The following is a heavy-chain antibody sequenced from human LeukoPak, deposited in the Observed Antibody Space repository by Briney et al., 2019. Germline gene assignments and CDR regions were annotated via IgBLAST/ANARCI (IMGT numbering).Heavy chain of an antibody. J-gene: IGHJ4*02. CDR1: GFTFSSYA. D-gene: IGHD1-26*01. Sequence: PGGSLRLSCAASGFTFSSYAMSWVRQAPGKGLEWVSAISGSGGSTYYADSVKGRFTISRDNSKNTLYLQMNSLRAEDTAVYYCVSQTYSGSDRYYFDYWGQGTLVTVSS. CDR3: VSQTYSGSDRYYFDY. CDR2: ISGSGGST. V-gene: IGHV3-23*01.